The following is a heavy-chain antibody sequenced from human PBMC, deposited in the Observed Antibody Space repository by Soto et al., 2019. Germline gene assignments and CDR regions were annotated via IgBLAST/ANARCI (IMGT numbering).Heavy chain of an antibody. CDR3: ATWLKGPDIGNYYYGMDV. CDR2: IMPIFRAP. J-gene: IGHJ6*01. Sequence: QVQLVQSGADVKKPGSSVKVSCKASGGAFSDYAFSWVRQAPGQGLEWLGGIMPIFRAPDYAQKFQGRVTITADEFTRTDYMEMNSLRSEDTAVYYCATWLKGPDIGNYYYGMDVW. V-gene: IGHV1-69*12. CDR1: GGAFSDYA. D-gene: IGHD2-15*01.